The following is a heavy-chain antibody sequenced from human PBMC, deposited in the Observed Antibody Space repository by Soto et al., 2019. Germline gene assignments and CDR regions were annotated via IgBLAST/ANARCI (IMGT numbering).Heavy chain of an antibody. V-gene: IGHV1-18*04. J-gene: IGHJ6*02. Sequence: QVQLVQSGAEVKKPGASVKVSCKASGYTFTSYGISWVRQAPGQGLEWMGWISAYNGNTNYAQKLQGRVTMTTDTSPSTAYMGMRSLRSDDTAVYYCARVLDILAGRGNYYCYGMDVWGQGTTVTVSS. CDR2: ISAYNGNT. D-gene: IGHD3-9*01. CDR1: GYTFTSYG. CDR3: ARVLDILAGRGNYYCYGMDV.